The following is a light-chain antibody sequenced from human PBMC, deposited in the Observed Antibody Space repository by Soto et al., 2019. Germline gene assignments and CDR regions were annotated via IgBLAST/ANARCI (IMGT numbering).Light chain of an antibody. V-gene: IGKV1-5*01. CDR3: QHYSTLWA. Sequence: DIQMTQSPSTLSSSVGDRVTITCRASQSIRTGLAWYQQKPGKTPNLLIYDASTLESGVPSRFSGSGSGTEFTLTISCLQPDDFATYYCQHYSTLWALGQGTKVDIK. CDR1: QSIRTG. J-gene: IGKJ1*01. CDR2: DAS.